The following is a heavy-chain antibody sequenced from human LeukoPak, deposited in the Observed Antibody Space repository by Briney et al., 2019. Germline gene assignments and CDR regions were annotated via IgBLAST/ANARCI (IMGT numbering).Heavy chain of an antibody. CDR2: INWNSGTI. V-gene: IGHV3-9*03. J-gene: IGHJ4*02. Sequence: PGRSLRLSCAASGFIFDDYAMHWVRQAPGKGLEWVSGINWNSGTIGYADSVKGRFTISRDNAENSLYLQMNSLRADDMAFYYCARDRFRYCSGAYCSHFEFWGQGTLVSVSS. D-gene: IGHD2-15*01. CDR1: GFIFDDYA. CDR3: ARDRFRYCSGAYCSHFEF.